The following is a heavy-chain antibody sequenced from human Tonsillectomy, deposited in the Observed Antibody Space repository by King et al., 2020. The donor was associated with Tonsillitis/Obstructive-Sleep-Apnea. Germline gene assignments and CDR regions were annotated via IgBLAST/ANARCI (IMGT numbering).Heavy chain of an antibody. V-gene: IGHV3-30*04. D-gene: IGHD3-16*01. J-gene: IGHJ6*02. CDR2: ISYDGSNI. Sequence: VQLVESGGGVVQPGRSLRLSCAASGFTFRTYAMRWVRQAPGKGLEWVAVISYDGSNIYYADSVKGRFTISRDNSKNTLYLQMNSLRVEDTAVYYCARDGGPPESYGMDVWGQGTTVTVSS. CDR1: GFTFRTYA. CDR3: ARDGGPPESYGMDV.